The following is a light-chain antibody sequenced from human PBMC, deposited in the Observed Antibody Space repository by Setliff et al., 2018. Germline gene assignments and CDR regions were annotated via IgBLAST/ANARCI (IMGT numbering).Light chain of an antibody. CDR1: NSDVGGYNY. Sequence: SVLTQPASVSGSPGQSITISCTGSNSDVGGYNYVSWYQQYPGKAPKLMIYEVSDRPSGVSNRFSGSKSGNTASLTISGLQAEDEADYYCNSYTSSRTYVFGTGTKVTVL. CDR3: NSYTSSRTYV. V-gene: IGLV2-14*01. J-gene: IGLJ1*01. CDR2: EVS.